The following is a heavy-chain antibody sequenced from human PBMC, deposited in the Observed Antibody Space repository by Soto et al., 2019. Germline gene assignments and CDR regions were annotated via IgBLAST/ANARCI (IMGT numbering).Heavy chain of an antibody. D-gene: IGHD3-10*01. Sequence: PSETLSLTCTVSGGSIGSYYWSWIRQPPGKGLEWIGYIYYSGSTNYNPSLKSRVTISVDTSKNQFSLKLSSVTAADTAVYYCASSGYGSGSYYWGQGTLVTV. CDR2: IYYSGST. V-gene: IGHV4-59*01. CDR1: GGSIGSYY. CDR3: ASSGYGSGSYY. J-gene: IGHJ4*02.